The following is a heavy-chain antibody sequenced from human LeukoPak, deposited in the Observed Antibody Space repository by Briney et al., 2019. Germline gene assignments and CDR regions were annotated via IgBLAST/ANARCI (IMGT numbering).Heavy chain of an antibody. Sequence: SETLSLTCTVSGGSISSGGYYWSWIRQHPGKGLEWIGYIYYSGSTYYNPSLKSRVTISVDTSKNQFSLKLGSVTAADTAVYYCARVGCSSTSCLRAPFDYWGQGTLVTVSS. J-gene: IGHJ4*02. CDR3: ARVGCSSTSCLRAPFDY. CDR1: GGSISSGGYY. CDR2: IYYSGST. V-gene: IGHV4-31*03. D-gene: IGHD2-2*01.